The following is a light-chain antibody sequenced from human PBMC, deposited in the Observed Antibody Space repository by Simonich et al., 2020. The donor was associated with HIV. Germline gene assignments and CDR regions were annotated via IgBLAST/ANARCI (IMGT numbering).Light chain of an antibody. Sequence: DIVMTQFPDSLAGSLGERATINCKSITGVLSSSNNKNYLAWYQQKPGQPPKLLIYWASTRQSGVPDRFSGSGSGTDFTLTISSLQAEDVAVYYCQQYYSTPWTFGQGTKVEIK. CDR2: WAS. J-gene: IGKJ1*01. CDR3: QQYYSTPWT. V-gene: IGKV4-1*01. CDR1: TGVLSSSNNKNY.